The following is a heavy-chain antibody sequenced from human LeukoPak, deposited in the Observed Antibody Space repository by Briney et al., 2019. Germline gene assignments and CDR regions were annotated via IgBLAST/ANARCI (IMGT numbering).Heavy chain of an antibody. Sequence: GGSLRLSCAASGSTFSDYWMHWVRQAPGKGLVWVSRIKNDGSSTTYADSVKGRFTISRDNAKNSLYLQMNSLRAEDAAVYYCARGFGRPWGQGTLVTVSS. J-gene: IGHJ5*02. V-gene: IGHV3-74*01. CDR3: ARGFGRP. CDR1: GSTFSDYW. D-gene: IGHD3-10*01. CDR2: IKNDGSST.